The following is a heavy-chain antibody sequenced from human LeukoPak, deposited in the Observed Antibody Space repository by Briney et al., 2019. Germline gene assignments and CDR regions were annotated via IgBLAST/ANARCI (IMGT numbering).Heavy chain of an antibody. J-gene: IGHJ4*02. CDR1: GFTFSSYS. CDR2: ISSSSSYI. V-gene: IGHV3-21*01. CDR3: ARDSSVSAYDFWSGYPFDY. D-gene: IGHD3-3*01. Sequence: GGSLRLSCAASGFTFSSYSMTWVRQAPGKGLEWVSSISSSSSYIYYADSVKGRFTISRDNAKNSLYLQMNSLRAEDTAVYYCARDSSVSAYDFWSGYPFDYWGQGTLVTVSS.